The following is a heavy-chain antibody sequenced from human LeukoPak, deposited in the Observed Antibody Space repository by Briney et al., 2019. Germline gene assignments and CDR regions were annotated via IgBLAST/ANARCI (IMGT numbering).Heavy chain of an antibody. CDR3: ARLHCSSTSCHRNWFEP. CDR1: GASISNFY. D-gene: IGHD2-2*01. Sequence: SETLSLTCTVSGASISNFYWSWIRQPPGKGLEWIGDISYSGSTNYNPSLKSRVTMSVDTSKNQFSLKLRSVTAADTAVYYCARLHCSSTSCHRNWFEPWGQGTLVTVSS. V-gene: IGHV4-59*01. CDR2: ISYSGST. J-gene: IGHJ5*02.